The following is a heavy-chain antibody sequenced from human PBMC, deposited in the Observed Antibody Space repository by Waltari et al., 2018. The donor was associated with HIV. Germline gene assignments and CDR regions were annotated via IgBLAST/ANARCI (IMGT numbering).Heavy chain of an antibody. J-gene: IGHJ3*01. D-gene: IGHD3-22*01. V-gene: IGHV3-9*01. CDR3: AKDHGGYWRRDDIYFDV. CDR1: GFAIDDYA. CDR2: ISYNSGSA. Sequence: EVQLVASGGGLVQPGSSLRLSCAGSGFAIDDYAMHWVRQRPGKGLEWVSAISYNSGSAAYADSVRGRFTVSRDNSKNSVYLQMDSLRPEDTAFYFCAKDHGGYWRRDDIYFDVWGRGTKVTVSS.